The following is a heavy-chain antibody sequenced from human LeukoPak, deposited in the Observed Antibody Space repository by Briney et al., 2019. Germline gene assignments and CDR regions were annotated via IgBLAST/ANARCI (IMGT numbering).Heavy chain of an antibody. Sequence: GGSLILSCAASGFNFGSYSMTWVRQAPGKGLEWVSVISADSAATFYADSVKGRFTISRDNGRNTVFLQMSSLRAEDTALYYCARKSASGNYPLDYWGQGTLVTVSS. D-gene: IGHD3-10*01. J-gene: IGHJ4*02. CDR2: ISADSAAT. CDR1: GFNFGSYS. CDR3: ARKSASGNYPLDY. V-gene: IGHV3-23*01.